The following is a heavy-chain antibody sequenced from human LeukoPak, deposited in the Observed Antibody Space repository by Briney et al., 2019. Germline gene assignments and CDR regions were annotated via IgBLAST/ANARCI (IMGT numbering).Heavy chain of an antibody. CDR1: GGSFSGYY. Sequence: SETLSLTCAVYGGSFSGYYWSWIRQPPGKGLEWIGEIYHSGSTNYNPSLKSRVTISVDKSKNQFSLKLSSVTAADTAVYYCAREGLGTVVTGRVFDYWGQGTLVTVSS. CDR2: IYHSGST. J-gene: IGHJ4*02. D-gene: IGHD4-23*01. CDR3: AREGLGTVVTGRVFDY. V-gene: IGHV4-34*01.